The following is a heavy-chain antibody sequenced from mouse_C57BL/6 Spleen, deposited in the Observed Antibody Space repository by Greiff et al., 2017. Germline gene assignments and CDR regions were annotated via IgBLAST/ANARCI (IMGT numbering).Heavy chain of an antibody. Sequence: VQLQQPGAELVMPGASVKLSCKASGYTFTSYWMHWVKQRPGQGLEWIGEFDPSDSYTNYNQKFKGKSTLTVDKSSSTAYMQLSSLTSEDSAVYYCARNPTYDGYLAWFAYWGQGTLGTVSA. V-gene: IGHV1-69*01. CDR1: GYTFTSYW. J-gene: IGHJ3*01. CDR2: FDPSDSYT. CDR3: ARNPTYDGYLAWFAY. D-gene: IGHD2-3*01.